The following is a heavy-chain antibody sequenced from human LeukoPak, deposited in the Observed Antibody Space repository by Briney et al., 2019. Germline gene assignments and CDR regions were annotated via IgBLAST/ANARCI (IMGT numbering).Heavy chain of an antibody. Sequence: GGSLRLSCAASGFTFSDYYMSWIRQAPGKGLEWVSYISSSGSTIYYADSVKGRFTISRDNAKNSLYLQMNSLRAEDTAVYYCARDDSIAAAGTYALYIWGQGTMVTVSS. CDR3: ARDDSIAAAGTYALYI. CDR1: GFTFSDYY. D-gene: IGHD6-13*01. J-gene: IGHJ3*02. V-gene: IGHV3-11*01. CDR2: ISSSGSTI.